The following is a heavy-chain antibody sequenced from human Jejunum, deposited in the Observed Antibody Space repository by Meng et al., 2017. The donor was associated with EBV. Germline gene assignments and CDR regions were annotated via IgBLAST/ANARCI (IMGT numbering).Heavy chain of an antibody. V-gene: IGHV3-74*01. Sequence: EVQVVAPGGAFVQPVGSLRLSCAASGFTFSSYWMHWVRQAPGQGLVWVSRTNEDGRITNYADSVKGRFTISRDNTKNTLYLQMNSLRAEDTAVYFCSRDLAGSDDDWGQGTLVTVSS. CDR1: GFTFSSYW. D-gene: IGHD6-25*01. CDR3: SRDLAGSDDD. J-gene: IGHJ4*02. CDR2: TNEDGRIT.